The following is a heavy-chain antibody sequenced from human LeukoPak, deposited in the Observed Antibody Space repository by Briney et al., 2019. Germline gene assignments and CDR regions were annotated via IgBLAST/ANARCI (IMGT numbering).Heavy chain of an antibody. CDR3: AKEGYYDFWSGYRKFDY. CDR2: ISGSGGST. J-gene: IGHJ4*02. V-gene: IGHV3-23*01. Sequence: PGGSLRLSCAASGFTFNSYAMSWVRQAPGKGLEWVSGISGSGGSTYYADSVKGRFTISRDNSKDTLYLQMNSLRAEDTAVYYCAKEGYYDFWSGYRKFDYWGQGTLVTVSS. D-gene: IGHD3-3*01. CDR1: GFTFNSYA.